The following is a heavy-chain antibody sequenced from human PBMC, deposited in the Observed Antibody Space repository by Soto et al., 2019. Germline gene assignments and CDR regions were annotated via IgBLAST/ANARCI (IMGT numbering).Heavy chain of an antibody. D-gene: IGHD3-10*01. CDR3: ARDWESTVSTWSFGAF. J-gene: IGHJ4*02. CDR2: IIPFLGVT. CDR1: GGTFSPYT. V-gene: IGHV1-69*08. Sequence: QVQLVQSGAEVKQPGSSVKVSRKASGGTFSPYTINWVRQAPGQGLEWMGRIIPFLGVTNYAQKFQARVTITADKSTTTAYMELSGLRFEDTAVYYCARDWESTVSTWSFGAFWGRGTLVTVSS.